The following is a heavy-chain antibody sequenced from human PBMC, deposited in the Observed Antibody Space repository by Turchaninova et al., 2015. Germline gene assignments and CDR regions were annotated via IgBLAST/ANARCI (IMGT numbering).Heavy chain of an antibody. CDR1: GYSIGSGYY. V-gene: IGHV4-38-2*01. Sequence: QVQLQESGPGLVKPSETLSLTCAVSGYSIGSGYYWGWIRQPPGKGLGLIGNIYNSGSTYYNPSRKTRVTISVDTSKNQFSLKLSSVTAADTAVYYCVRLWPNILFDYWGQGTLVTVSS. CDR3: VRLWPNILFDY. CDR2: IYNSGST. D-gene: IGHD3-10*01. J-gene: IGHJ4*02.